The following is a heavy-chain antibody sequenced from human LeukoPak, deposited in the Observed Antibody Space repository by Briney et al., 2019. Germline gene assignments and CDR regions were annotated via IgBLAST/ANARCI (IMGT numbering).Heavy chain of an antibody. J-gene: IGHJ6*02. V-gene: IGHV1-18*01. CDR1: GYTFTSYG. D-gene: IGHD3-3*01. Sequence: EASVKVSCKASGYTFTSYGISWVRQAPGQGLEWMGWISAYNGNTNYARKLQGRVTMTTDTSTSTAYMELRSLRSDDTAVYYCARWDYDFWSGYYNYYYYGMDVWGQGTTVTVSS. CDR2: ISAYNGNT. CDR3: ARWDYDFWSGYYNYYYYGMDV.